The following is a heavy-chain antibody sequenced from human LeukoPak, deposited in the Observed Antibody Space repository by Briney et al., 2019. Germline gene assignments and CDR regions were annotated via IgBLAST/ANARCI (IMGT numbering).Heavy chain of an antibody. Sequence: GGSLRLSCAASGFTFSSYAMTWVSQAPGKGLEWVSDINGGGGNTHYAGSVKGRFTISRDNSKNTLYLQMNSLRAEDTAVYYCARVYGSSGWYYFDYWGQGTLVTVSS. D-gene: IGHD6-19*01. CDR3: ARVYGSSGWYYFDY. J-gene: IGHJ4*02. CDR2: INGGGGNT. V-gene: IGHV3-23*01. CDR1: GFTFSSYA.